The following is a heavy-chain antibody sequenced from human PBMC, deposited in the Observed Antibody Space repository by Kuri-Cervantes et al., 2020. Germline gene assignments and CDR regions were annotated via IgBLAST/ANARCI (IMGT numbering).Heavy chain of an antibody. V-gene: IGHV1-2*02. CDR3: ARLSWRAVAGTGAAFDI. CDR1: GYTFTGYY. Sequence: ASVKVSCKASGYTFTGYYMHWVRQAPGQGLEWMGWINPNSGGTNYAQKFQGRVTMTTDTSASTAYMELSSLRSEDTAVYYCARLSWRAVAGTGAAFDIWGQGTMVTVSS. CDR2: INPNSGGT. J-gene: IGHJ3*02. D-gene: IGHD6-19*01.